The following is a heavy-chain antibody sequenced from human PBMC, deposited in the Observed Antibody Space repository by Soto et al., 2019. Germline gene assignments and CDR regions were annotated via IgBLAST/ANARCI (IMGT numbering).Heavy chain of an antibody. CDR1: GFTFSSYW. D-gene: IGHD1-26*01. V-gene: IGHV3-74*01. J-gene: IGHJ4*02. Sequence: EVQLVESGGGLVQPGGSLRLSCAASGFTFSSYWLHWVRQAPGKGLVWVSRINTDGSSTSYADSVKGRFTISRDNAENTMYLQINRLRVDDTDIYYCAREPPGRAWAGATDCWGQGTLVTVYS. CDR3: AREPPGRAWAGATDC. CDR2: INTDGSST.